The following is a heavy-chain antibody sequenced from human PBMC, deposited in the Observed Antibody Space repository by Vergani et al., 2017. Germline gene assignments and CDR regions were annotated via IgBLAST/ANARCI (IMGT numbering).Heavy chain of an antibody. D-gene: IGHD6-6*01. CDR2: IIPIFGTS. J-gene: IGHJ4*02. Sequence: QVQLVQSGAEVKKPGSSVKVSCKASGGTFSSYTINWVRQAPGQGLEWMGGIIPIFGTSNYAQKFQGRVTITADESTSTAYMELSSLRSEDTAVYYCATIGIAVRRQRDNWGQGTLVTVSS. CDR3: ATIGIAVRRQRDN. V-gene: IGHV1-69*01. CDR1: GGTFSSYT.